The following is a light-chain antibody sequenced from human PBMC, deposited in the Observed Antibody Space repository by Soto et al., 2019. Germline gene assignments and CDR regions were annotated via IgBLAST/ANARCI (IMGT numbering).Light chain of an antibody. Sequence: QSALTQPASVSGSPGQSITISCTGTSSDIGDYNYVSWYKHDPGQAPRLMIYGVTNRPSEISDRFSASKSGNTASLTISGLQAEDEADYYCSSFTGSTTHVFGTGTKLTVL. CDR2: GVT. J-gene: IGLJ1*01. V-gene: IGLV2-14*01. CDR3: SSFTGSTTHV. CDR1: SSDIGDYNY.